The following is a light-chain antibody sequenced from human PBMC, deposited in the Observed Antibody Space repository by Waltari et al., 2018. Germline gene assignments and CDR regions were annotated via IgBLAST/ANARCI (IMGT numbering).Light chain of an antibody. Sequence: EIVLTQSPATLSLSPGERATLSCRASPSVSSYLAWYQQKPGQAPRLLIYDASNRATGIPARFRGSGSGTDFTLTISSLEPEDFAVYYCQQRSNWPRFGQGTRLEIK. CDR2: DAS. V-gene: IGKV3-11*01. CDR3: QQRSNWPR. J-gene: IGKJ5*01. CDR1: PSVSSY.